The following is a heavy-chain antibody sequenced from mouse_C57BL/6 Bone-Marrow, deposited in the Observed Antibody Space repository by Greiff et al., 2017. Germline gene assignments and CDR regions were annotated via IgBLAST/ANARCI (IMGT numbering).Heavy chain of an antibody. CDR3: TRSFGGFDY. J-gene: IGHJ2*01. CDR2: IDPANGDT. CDR1: GFNINDYY. Sequence: VQLKESGAELVRPGASVKLSCTASGFNINDYYMHWVKQRPEQGLEWIGWIDPANGDTEYASKFQGKATLTAANSSNPAYLQLSSLTSEYTAVCYCTRSFGGFDYWGQGTTLTVSS. D-gene: IGHD1-1*01. V-gene: IGHV14-4*01.